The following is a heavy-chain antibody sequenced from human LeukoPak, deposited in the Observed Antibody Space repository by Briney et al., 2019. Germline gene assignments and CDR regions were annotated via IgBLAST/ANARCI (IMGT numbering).Heavy chain of an antibody. V-gene: IGHV3-23*01. J-gene: IGHJ4*02. CDR2: ISGSGDNT. CDR1: GFTFSTYA. Sequence: GGSLRLSCAASGFTFSTYAMSWVRQAPGKGLKWVSAISGSGDNTKYADSVKGRFAISRDNSKNTLYLQMNSLRAEDSAIYYCAKARSAWYLFDYWGQGTPVTVSS. D-gene: IGHD6-19*01. CDR3: AKARSAWYLFDY.